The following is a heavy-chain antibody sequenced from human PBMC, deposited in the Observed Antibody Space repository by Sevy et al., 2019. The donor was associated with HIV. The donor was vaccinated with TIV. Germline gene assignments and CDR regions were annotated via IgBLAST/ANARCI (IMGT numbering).Heavy chain of an antibody. V-gene: IGHV1-18*01. CDR2: ISAYNGNT. Sequence: ASVKVSCKASGYTFTSYGISWVRQAPGQGLEWMGWISAYNGNTNYAQKLQGRVTMTTDTSTSTAYMELRSLRSDDTAVYYCARGGPYCGGDCYPLTPYYYYYGMDVWGQGTTVTVSS. J-gene: IGHJ6*02. CDR1: GYTFTSYG. D-gene: IGHD2-21*02. CDR3: ARGGPYCGGDCYPLTPYYYYYGMDV.